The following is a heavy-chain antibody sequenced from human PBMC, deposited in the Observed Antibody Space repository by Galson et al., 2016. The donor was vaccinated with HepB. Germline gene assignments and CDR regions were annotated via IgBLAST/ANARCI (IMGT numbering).Heavy chain of an antibody. CDR1: GGSISNYY. CDR2: IYYSGST. J-gene: IGHJ4*02. D-gene: IGHD6-13*01. Sequence: ATLSPTCTGTGGSISNYYRSWLRQPPGKGLGGIAYIYYSGSTNQNPSLKSRVTISVDTSKNQFSLQLRSVTAAATAVYYCARDRGSAAGFDYWGQGTLVTVSS. V-gene: IGHV4-59*01. CDR3: ARDRGSAAGFDY.